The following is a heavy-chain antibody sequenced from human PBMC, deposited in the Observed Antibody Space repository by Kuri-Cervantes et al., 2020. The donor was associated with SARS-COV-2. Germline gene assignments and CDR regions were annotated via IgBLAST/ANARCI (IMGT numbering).Heavy chain of an antibody. Sequence: SQTLSLTCAVYGGSFSGYYWSWIRQPPGKGLEWIGYVYYSGSTNYNPSLKCRVTISVDTSKNQFSLKLSSVTAVDTAVYYCARRNPIVDYSNYWDYYYGMDVWGQGTTVTVSS. CDR1: GGSFSGYY. V-gene: IGHV4-59*12. D-gene: IGHD4-11*01. CDR2: VYYSGST. J-gene: IGHJ6*02. CDR3: ARRNPIVDYSNYWDYYYGMDV.